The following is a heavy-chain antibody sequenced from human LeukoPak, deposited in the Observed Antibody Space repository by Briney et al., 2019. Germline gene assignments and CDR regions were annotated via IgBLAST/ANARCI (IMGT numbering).Heavy chain of an antibody. J-gene: IGHJ3*02. CDR3: ARGNGWSFFDAFDI. Sequence: PGGSLRLSCAASGFTFTSYGMHWVRQAPGKGLEWVAFIRYDGSNKYYADSVKGRFTISRDNSKNTLYLQMNSLRAEDTAVYYCARGNGWSFFDAFDIWGQGTMVTVSS. CDR1: GFTFTSYG. D-gene: IGHD6-19*01. CDR2: IRYDGSNK. V-gene: IGHV3-30*02.